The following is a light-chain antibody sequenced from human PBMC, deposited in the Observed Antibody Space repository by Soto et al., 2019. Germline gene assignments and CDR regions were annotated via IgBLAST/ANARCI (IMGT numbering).Light chain of an antibody. CDR3: QQYDSSPTT. CDR2: GAS. J-gene: IGKJ1*01. Sequence: EIVLTHSPGTLSLSPGERATLSCRARQSVSSSYLAWYQQKPGQDPRLLIYGASSRATGIPDRFSGSGSGRDYTLTISNREHEDFAVYYCQQYDSSPTTFGQGTKVEIK. CDR1: QSVSSSY. V-gene: IGKV3-20*01.